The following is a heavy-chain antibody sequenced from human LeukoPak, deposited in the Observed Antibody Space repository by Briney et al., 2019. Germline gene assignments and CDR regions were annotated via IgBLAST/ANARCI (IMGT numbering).Heavy chain of an antibody. Sequence: VKVSCKASGGTFSSYAISWVRQAPGQGLEWMGGIIPIFGTANYAQKFQGRVTITTDESTSAAYMELSSLRSEDTAVYYCASLRTCYDSSGYYYGPFDYWGQGTLVTVSS. CDR3: ASLRTCYDSSGYYYGPFDY. CDR1: GGTFSSYA. D-gene: IGHD3-22*01. V-gene: IGHV1-69*05. J-gene: IGHJ4*02. CDR2: IIPIFGTA.